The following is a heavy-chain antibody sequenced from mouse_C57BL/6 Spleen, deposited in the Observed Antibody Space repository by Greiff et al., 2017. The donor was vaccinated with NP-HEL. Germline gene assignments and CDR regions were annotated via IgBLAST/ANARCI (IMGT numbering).Heavy chain of an antibody. CDR1: GYTFTNYW. V-gene: IGHV1-63*01. CDR3: ARKRDYWSYFDY. D-gene: IGHD1-1*01. CDR2: IYTGGGYT. Sequence: QVQLQQSGAELVRPGTSVTMSCKASGYTFTNYWIGWAKQRPGHGLEWIGDIYTGGGYTNYNEKFKGKATLTADKSSSTAYMQFSSLTSEDSAIYYCARKRDYWSYFDYWGQGTTLTVSS. J-gene: IGHJ2*01.